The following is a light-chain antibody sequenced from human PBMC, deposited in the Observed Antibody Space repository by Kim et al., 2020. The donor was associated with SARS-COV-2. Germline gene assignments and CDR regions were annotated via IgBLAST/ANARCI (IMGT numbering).Light chain of an antibody. CDR1: TGAVTSGHY. CDR2: DTS. V-gene: IGLV7-46*01. J-gene: IGLJ1*01. Sequence: QAVVTQEPSLTVSPGGTVTLTCGSSTGAVTSGHYPHWLQQKPGQAPRTLIYDTSNKHSWTPARFSGSLLGGKAALTLSGAQPEDEAEYYCLVSYSGARGIGTGNKVTVL. CDR3: LVSYSGARG.